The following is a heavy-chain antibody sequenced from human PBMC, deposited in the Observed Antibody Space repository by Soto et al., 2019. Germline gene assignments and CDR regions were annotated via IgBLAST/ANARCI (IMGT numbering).Heavy chain of an antibody. Sequence: EVQLVESGGGLVQPGGSLRLSCGVSGFSFSNYYMDWVRQAPGKGLEWVGRTRNKDNSYYTEYAASVKGRFTISRDESKNTLYLQMNSLKTEDTAVYYCARFSGSSSRGFDYWGQGTLVTVSS. CDR1: GFSFSNYY. J-gene: IGHJ4*02. V-gene: IGHV3-72*01. CDR3: ARFSGSSSRGFDY. CDR2: TRNKDNSYYT. D-gene: IGHD1-26*01.